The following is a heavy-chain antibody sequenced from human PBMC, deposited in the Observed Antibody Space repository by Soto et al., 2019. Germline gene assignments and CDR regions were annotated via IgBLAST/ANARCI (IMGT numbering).Heavy chain of an antibody. CDR2: IYYSGST. Sequence: PSETLCLTCTVSGGSISSYYWSWIRQPPGKGLEWIGYIYYSGSTNYNPSLKSRVTISVDTSKNQFSLKLSSVTAADTAVYYCARDQGVGGFDPWGQGTLVTVSS. D-gene: IGHD1-26*01. V-gene: IGHV4-59*01. J-gene: IGHJ5*02. CDR3: ARDQGVGGFDP. CDR1: GGSISSYY.